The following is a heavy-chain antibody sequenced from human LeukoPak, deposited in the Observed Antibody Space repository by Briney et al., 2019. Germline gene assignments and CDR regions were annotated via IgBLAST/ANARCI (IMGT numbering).Heavy chain of an antibody. V-gene: IGHV3-9*01. CDR2: IGWNSGSQ. CDR1: GITYYDYA. J-gene: IGHJ5*02. Sequence: GRSLRLSCAASGITYYDYAMQGLQQAPGKGLEGEIGIGWNSGSQGYADPVKGRFTIPPNNAKNSLSLQMSSLRAEDTALYYCAKDGNQLLYSPASNWFDPWGQGTLVTVSS. CDR3: AKDGNQLLYSPASNWFDP. D-gene: IGHD2-2*02.